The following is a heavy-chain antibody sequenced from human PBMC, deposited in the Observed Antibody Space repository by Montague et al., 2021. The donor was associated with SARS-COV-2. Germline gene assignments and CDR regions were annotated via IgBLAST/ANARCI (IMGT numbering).Heavy chain of an antibody. D-gene: IGHD4-11*01. Sequence: SETLSLTCAVYGESFSGFFWSWIRQPPGKGLEWIAEINDRGVTNYNYNPSLGSRVTISADTSKNQFSLKLGSVTAADTAVYYCARWDPQTLTVISLRGKSANDXWGQGTLVTVSS. V-gene: IGHV4-34*01. CDR2: INDRGVTNY. CDR3: ARWDPQTLTVISLRGKSANDX. J-gene: IGHJ4*02. CDR1: GESFSGFF.